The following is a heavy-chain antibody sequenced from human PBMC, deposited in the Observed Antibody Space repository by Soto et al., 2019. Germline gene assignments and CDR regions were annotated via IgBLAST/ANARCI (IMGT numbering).Heavy chain of an antibody. CDR2: IDTGRGNT. CDR3: VRGPNSGSFDI. D-gene: IGHD5-12*01. Sequence: ASVKVSCKASGYPFTSYFIHWVRQAPGERLEWMGWIDTGRGNTQYPQKFQGRVTITRDTPATTVYMELSSLRSEDTAVYYCVRGPNSGSFDIWGQGTLVTVSS. CDR1: GYPFTSYF. V-gene: IGHV1-3*04. J-gene: IGHJ3*02.